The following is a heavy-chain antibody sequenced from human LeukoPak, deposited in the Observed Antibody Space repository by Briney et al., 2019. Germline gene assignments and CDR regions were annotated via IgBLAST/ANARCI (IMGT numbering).Heavy chain of an antibody. D-gene: IGHD6-6*01. V-gene: IGHV3-53*01. CDR1: GFRVSTNF. Sequence: PGGSLRLSCAVSGFRVSTNFMSWVRQAPGKGPEGVSIIYADGGTKYADSVKGRFTISRDTSKNTFPLQMNNLRAEDTAVYYCARLASRSYWGQGTLVAVSS. CDR3: ARLASRSY. J-gene: IGHJ4*02. CDR2: IYADGGT.